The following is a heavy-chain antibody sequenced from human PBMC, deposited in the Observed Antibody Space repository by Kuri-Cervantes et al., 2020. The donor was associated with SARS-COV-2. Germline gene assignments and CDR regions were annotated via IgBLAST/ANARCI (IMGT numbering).Heavy chain of an antibody. J-gene: IGHJ4*02. V-gene: IGHV3-33*06. CDR1: GFTFNNYG. D-gene: IGHD2-15*01. CDR3: AKGATGWKLALFGY. Sequence: GESLKISCEASGFTFNNYGVHWVRQAPGKGLEWVAVIWYDGKNKHYADSVKGRFTISRDNSKNALYLQMNSLRADDTAVYYCAKGATGWKLALFGYWGQGTLVTVSS. CDR2: IWYDGKNK.